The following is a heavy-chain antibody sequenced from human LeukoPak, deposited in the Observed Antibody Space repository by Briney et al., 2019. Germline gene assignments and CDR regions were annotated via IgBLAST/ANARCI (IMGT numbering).Heavy chain of an antibody. CDR2: TYYRSEWYN. CDR3: ARVSSGILTGYYTYYHGMDV. J-gene: IGHJ6*02. V-gene: IGHV6-1*01. CDR1: GGRVSSNSAA. Sequence: SQTLSLTCAISGGRVSSNSAAWNWIRQSPSRGLEWLGRTYYRSEWYNDYAVSVKSRIIINPDTSKNHFSLQLNSVTHEDTAVYYCARVSSGILTGYYTYYHGMDVWGQGTTVSVSS. D-gene: IGHD3-9*01.